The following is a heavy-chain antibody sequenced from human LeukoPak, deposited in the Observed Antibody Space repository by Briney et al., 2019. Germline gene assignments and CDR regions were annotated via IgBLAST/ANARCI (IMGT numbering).Heavy chain of an antibody. CDR1: GFTFSSYS. V-gene: IGHV3-21*01. CDR3: ARGRELELLSPFDY. Sequence: PGGYLRLSGAASGFTFSSYSMNWVRQAPGKGLEWVSSISSSSSYIYYADSVKGRFTISRDNAKNSLYLQMNSLRAEDTAVYYCARGRELELLSPFDYWGQGTLVTVSS. CDR2: ISSSSSYI. D-gene: IGHD1-7*01. J-gene: IGHJ4*02.